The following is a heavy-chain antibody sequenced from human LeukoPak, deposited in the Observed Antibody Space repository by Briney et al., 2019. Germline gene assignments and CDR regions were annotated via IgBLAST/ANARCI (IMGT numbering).Heavy chain of an antibody. CDR1: GFTVSSNY. D-gene: IGHD6-19*01. CDR2: IYSGGST. CDR3: GRGGIAVAGTPRTIYYYYYGMDV. Sequence: PGGSLRLSCAASGFTVSSNYMSWVRQAPGKGLEWVSVIYSGGSTYYADSVKGRFTISRHNYKNTLYLQMNSLRAEDTAVYYCGRGGIAVAGTPRTIYYYYYGMDVWGQGTTVTVSS. J-gene: IGHJ6*02. V-gene: IGHV3-53*04.